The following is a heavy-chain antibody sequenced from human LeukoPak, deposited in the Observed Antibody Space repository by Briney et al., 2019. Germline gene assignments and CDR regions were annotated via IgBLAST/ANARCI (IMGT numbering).Heavy chain of an antibody. D-gene: IGHD6-19*01. V-gene: IGHV3-30-3*01. Sequence: PGGSLRLSCAASGFTFSTYAIHWVRQAPGKGLQWVAVISYDGTNKYYADSVKGRFTISRDNSKNTLYLQMNSLRAEDTAVYYCARDGYFSGWYPGGSYFDYWGQGTLVTVSS. CDR3: ARDGYFSGWYPGGSYFDY. J-gene: IGHJ4*02. CDR2: ISYDGTNK. CDR1: GFTFSTYA.